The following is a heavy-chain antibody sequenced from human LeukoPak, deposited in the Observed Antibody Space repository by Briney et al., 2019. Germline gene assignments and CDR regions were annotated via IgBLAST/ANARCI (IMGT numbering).Heavy chain of an antibody. V-gene: IGHV4-34*01. CDR3: ARKSYYYDSSGYYNSDY. CDR1: GGSFSDYW. Sequence: SETLSLTCAVYGGSFSDYWWTWIRQSPGKGLEWIGEVNHSGRTNYNPSLKSRVSISVDRSKKQFSLKLSSVTAADTAVYYCARKSYYYDSSGYYNSDYWGQGTLVTVSS. J-gene: IGHJ4*02. D-gene: IGHD3-22*01. CDR2: VNHSGRT.